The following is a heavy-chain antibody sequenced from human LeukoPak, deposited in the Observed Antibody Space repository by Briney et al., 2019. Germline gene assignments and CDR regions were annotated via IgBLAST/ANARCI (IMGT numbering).Heavy chain of an antibody. V-gene: IGHV3-73*01. Sequence: GGSLKLSCAASGFSFSGSAVHWVRQASGKGLEWVGRIRSKANSYATAYAASVKGRFTISRDNSKNTLYLQMNSLRAEDTAVYYCAKGTGIVVPAAIPDYWGQGTLVTVSS. CDR3: AKGTGIVVPAAIPDY. CDR1: GFSFSGSA. J-gene: IGHJ4*02. D-gene: IGHD2-2*01. CDR2: IRSKANSYAT.